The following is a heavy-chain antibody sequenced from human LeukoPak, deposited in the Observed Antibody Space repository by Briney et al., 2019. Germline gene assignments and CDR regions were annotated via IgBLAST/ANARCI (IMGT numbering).Heavy chain of an antibody. Sequence: GASVKVSCKASGYTFTNYAMNWVRQAPGQGLEWMGWIHPSTGNPTYAQGFTGRFVFSLDTSDNTAYLQISSLQAEDTAVYYCASFFCTSGLCYYLDYWGQGTLVTVSS. V-gene: IGHV7-4-1*02. CDR2: IHPSTGNP. CDR1: GYTFTNYA. D-gene: IGHD2-8*01. CDR3: ASFFCTSGLCYYLDY. J-gene: IGHJ4*02.